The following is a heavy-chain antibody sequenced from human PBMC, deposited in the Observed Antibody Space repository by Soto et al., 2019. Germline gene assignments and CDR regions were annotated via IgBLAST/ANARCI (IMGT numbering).Heavy chain of an antibody. Sequence: PSEPLPLTCAVSGGSISISNWWSLIRQPPGKGLEWIGEIYHSGSTNYNPSLKSRVTISVDKSKNQFSLKLSSVTAADTAVYYCASLTLIAVAGTYFDYGGQGTLVSVSS. CDR2: IYHSGST. D-gene: IGHD6-19*01. V-gene: IGHV4-4*02. J-gene: IGHJ4*02. CDR3: ASLTLIAVAGTYFDY. CDR1: GGSISISNW.